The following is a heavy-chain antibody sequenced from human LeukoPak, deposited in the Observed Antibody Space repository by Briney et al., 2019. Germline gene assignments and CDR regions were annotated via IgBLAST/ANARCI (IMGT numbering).Heavy chain of an antibody. J-gene: IGHJ4*02. CDR2: TYYRSKWYD. V-gene: IGHV6-1*01. Sequence: SQTLSLTCAVSGDSFSSKSAAWNWSRQSPSRGLEWLGRTYYRSKWYDDYAEPVKSRITIKSDTSKNQFSLKLSSVTAADTAVYYCARHDGVCFDYWGQGTLVTVSS. CDR3: ARHDGVCFDY. D-gene: IGHD2-8*01. CDR1: GDSFSSKSAA.